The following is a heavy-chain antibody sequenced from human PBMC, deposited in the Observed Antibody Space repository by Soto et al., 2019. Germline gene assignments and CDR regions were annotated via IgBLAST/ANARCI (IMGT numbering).Heavy chain of an antibody. Sequence: SLKISCTGSGYSFTSYWISWVRQMPGKGLEWMGRIDPSDSYTNYSPSFQGHVTISADKSISTAYLQWSSLKASDTAMYYCARHPGPHCSSTSCPNWFDPWGQGTLVTVSS. J-gene: IGHJ5*02. CDR1: GYSFTSYW. V-gene: IGHV5-10-1*01. CDR2: IDPSDSYT. CDR3: ARHPGPHCSSTSCPNWFDP. D-gene: IGHD2-2*01.